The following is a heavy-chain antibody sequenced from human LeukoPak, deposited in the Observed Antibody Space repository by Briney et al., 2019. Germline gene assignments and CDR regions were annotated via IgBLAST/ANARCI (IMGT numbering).Heavy chain of an antibody. CDR2: INGDGSST. Sequence: PGGSLRLSCAASGFTLSNNWMHWVRQAPGKGLVWVSRINGDGSSTSYADSVKGRFTISRDNSKNTLYLQMNSLRAEDTAVYYCAKMLSGSYSGDYWGQGTLVTVSS. D-gene: IGHD1-26*01. CDR1: GFTLSNNW. CDR3: AKMLSGSYSGDY. V-gene: IGHV3-74*01. J-gene: IGHJ4*02.